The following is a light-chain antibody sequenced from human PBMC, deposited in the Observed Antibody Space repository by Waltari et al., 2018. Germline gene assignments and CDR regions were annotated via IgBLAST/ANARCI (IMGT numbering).Light chain of an antibody. CDR3: WLAYTGGIVV. J-gene: IGLJ2*01. CDR2: DSY. Sequence: QAVVTQEPSLTVSPGGTVTLTWGSSTGPVTSGNFPYWLQQKPGQAPRTLIYDSYIRQSWTPARFSASLVGGKAVLTLSGAQAEDEAKYYCWLAYTGGIVVFGGGTELAVL. CDR1: TGPVTSGNF. V-gene: IGLV7-46*01.